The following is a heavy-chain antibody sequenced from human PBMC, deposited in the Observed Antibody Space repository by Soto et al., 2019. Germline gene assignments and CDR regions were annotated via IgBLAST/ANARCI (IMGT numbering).Heavy chain of an antibody. CDR3: ARRSTISRGFDY. CDR2: IYYSGTT. D-gene: IGHD3-9*01. CDR1: GGSIISNNHY. Sequence: QLQLRESGPGLVKPSETLSLTCTVSGGSIISNNHYWGWIRQPPGKGLEWIGNIYYSGTTYYNPSLKSRVTMSVDTYKCQFSLKLSSMTVADTAVYFCARRSTISRGFDYWGQGTLVTVSS. V-gene: IGHV4-39*01. J-gene: IGHJ4*02.